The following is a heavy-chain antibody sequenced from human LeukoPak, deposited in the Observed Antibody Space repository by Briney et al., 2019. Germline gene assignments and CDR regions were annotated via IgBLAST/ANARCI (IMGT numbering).Heavy chain of an antibody. V-gene: IGHV3-11*04. CDR3: ARGSAVTANNFDF. J-gene: IGHJ4*02. D-gene: IGHD4-11*01. CDR1: GFTFSGYY. CDR2: ISSSGSTI. Sequence: GGSLRLSCAASGFTFSGYYMSWIRQAPGKGLEWVSYISSSGSTIYYADSVKGRFTISRDNAKNSLYLQMNSLRAEDTAVYYCARGSAVTANNFDFWGQGTLVTVSS.